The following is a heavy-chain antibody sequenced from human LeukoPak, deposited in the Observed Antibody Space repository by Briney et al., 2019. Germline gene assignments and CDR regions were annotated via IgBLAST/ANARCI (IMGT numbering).Heavy chain of an antibody. J-gene: IGHJ2*01. CDR3: AREYPRYLDWSRNGGFDL. Sequence: GGSLRLSCAASGFTLNTYVMSWVRQAPGKGLEWVSTISGSGGRSYYADSLKGRFTISRDDFKNILYLQMNSLRVDDTAVYYCAREYPRYLDWSRNGGFDLWGRGTLVSVSS. D-gene: IGHD3-9*01. CDR2: ISGSGGRS. V-gene: IGHV3-23*01. CDR1: GFTLNTYV.